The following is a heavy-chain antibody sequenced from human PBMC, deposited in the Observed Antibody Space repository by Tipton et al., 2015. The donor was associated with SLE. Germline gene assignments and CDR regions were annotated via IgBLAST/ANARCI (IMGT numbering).Heavy chain of an antibody. CDR1: GFTFSSYS. CDR3: ARDPHPLTGYYPDFDY. D-gene: IGHD3-9*01. V-gene: IGHV3-21*03. Sequence: SLRLSCAASGFTFSSYSMNWVRQAPGKGLEWVSSISSSSSYIYYADSVKGRFTISRDNAKSSLYLQMNSLRAEDTAVYYCARDPHPLTGYYPDFDYWGQGTLVTVSS. CDR2: ISSSSSYI. J-gene: IGHJ4*02.